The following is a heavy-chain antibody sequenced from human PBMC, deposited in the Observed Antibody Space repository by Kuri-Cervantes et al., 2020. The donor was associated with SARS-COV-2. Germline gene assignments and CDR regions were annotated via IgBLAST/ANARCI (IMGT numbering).Heavy chain of an antibody. J-gene: IGHJ6*02. Sequence: SVKVSCKASGGTFSSYAISWVRQAPGQGLEWMGGIIPIFGTANYAQKFQGRVTITADESTRTVNMELRSLRSEDTAVYYCARGDYGSGVYGEYGMDVWGQGTTVTVSS. D-gene: IGHD3-10*01. V-gene: IGHV1-69*13. CDR2: IIPIFGTA. CDR3: ARGDYGSGVYGEYGMDV. CDR1: GGTFSSYA.